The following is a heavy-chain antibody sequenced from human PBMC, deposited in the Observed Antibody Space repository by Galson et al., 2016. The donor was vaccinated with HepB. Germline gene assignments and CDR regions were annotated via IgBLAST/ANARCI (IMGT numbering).Heavy chain of an antibody. CDR2: IRNKSDGGTA. Sequence: SLRLSCAVSGLSVSDAWMTWVRQAPGKGLEWIGNIRNKSDGGTADYGAPVKGRLTISRDDSKNTLYLQMSSLKTDDTAVYFCTTWDWGLDCWGQGTLVTVSS. CDR3: TTWDWGLDC. CDR1: GLSVSDAW. V-gene: IGHV3-15*05. J-gene: IGHJ4*02. D-gene: IGHD3/OR15-3a*01.